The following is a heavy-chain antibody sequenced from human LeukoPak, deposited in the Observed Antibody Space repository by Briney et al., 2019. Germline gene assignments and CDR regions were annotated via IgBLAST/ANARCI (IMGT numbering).Heavy chain of an antibody. J-gene: IGHJ4*02. Sequence: PGGSLRLSCAGSGFIFDYYAMTWVRQAPGKGLEWVSFINWNGARTGYADSVKGRFTISRDNAKKSLYLQMDSLRAEDTAFYYCARENGGYYFDYWGQGTLVTVSS. CDR2: INWNGART. CDR3: ARENGGYYFDY. V-gene: IGHV3-20*04. D-gene: IGHD2-8*01. CDR1: GFIFDYYA.